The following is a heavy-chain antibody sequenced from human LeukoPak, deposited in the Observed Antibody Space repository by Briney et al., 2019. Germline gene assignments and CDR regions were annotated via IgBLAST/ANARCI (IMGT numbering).Heavy chain of an antibody. CDR1: GFTFSSYS. CDR3: ARDYTIFGVIISFGFDP. J-gene: IGHJ5*02. V-gene: IGHV3-30*03. Sequence: PGGSLRLSCAASGFTFSSYSMNWVRQAPGKGLEWVAVISYDGSNKYYADSVKGRFTISRDNSKNTLYLQMNSLRPEDTAVYYCARDYTIFGVIISFGFDPWGQGTLVTVSS. D-gene: IGHD3-3*01. CDR2: ISYDGSNK.